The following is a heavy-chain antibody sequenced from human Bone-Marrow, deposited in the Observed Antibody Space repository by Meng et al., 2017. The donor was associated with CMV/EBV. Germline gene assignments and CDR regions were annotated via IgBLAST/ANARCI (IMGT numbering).Heavy chain of an antibody. V-gene: IGHV4-39*01. Sequence: SETLSLTCTVSGGSISSSSYYWGWIRQPPGKGLEWIGSIYYSGSTYYNPSLKSRVTISVDTSKNQFSLKLSSVTAADTAVYYCARHYYDSSGYYDKSFDYWGQGTRVTVCS. CDR3: ARHYYDSSGYYDKSFDY. J-gene: IGHJ4*02. D-gene: IGHD3-22*01. CDR1: GGSISSSSYY. CDR2: IYYSGST.